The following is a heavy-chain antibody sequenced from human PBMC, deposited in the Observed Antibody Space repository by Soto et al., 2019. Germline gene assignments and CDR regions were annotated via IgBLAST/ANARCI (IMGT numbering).Heavy chain of an antibody. CDR3: ARKDYYGSGIYYFDY. CDR2: INAANGDT. J-gene: IGHJ4*01. Sequence: ASVKVSCKASGYTFNKYLMHWVRQAPGQGLEWMGWINAANGDTGYSQKFQDRVTLTRDTSASTAYMELSSLRSEDTAVYYCARKDYYGSGIYYFDYWGHGTLVTAPQ. V-gene: IGHV1-3*01. D-gene: IGHD3-10*01. CDR1: GYTFNKYL.